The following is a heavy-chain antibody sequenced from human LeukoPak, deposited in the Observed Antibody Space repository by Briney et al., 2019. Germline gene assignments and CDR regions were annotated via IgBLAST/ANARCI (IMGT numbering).Heavy chain of an antibody. CDR3: ARVYSSSWYYYYYYMDV. D-gene: IGHD6-13*01. V-gene: IGHV4-4*07. J-gene: IGHJ6*03. CDR1: GGSISSYY. Sequence: SETLSLTCTVSGGSISSYYWSWIRQPAGKGLEWIGRIYTSGSTNYNPSLKSRVTISVDTSKNQFSLKLSSVTAADTAVYYCARVYSSSWYYYYYYMDVWGKGTTVTISS. CDR2: IYTSGST.